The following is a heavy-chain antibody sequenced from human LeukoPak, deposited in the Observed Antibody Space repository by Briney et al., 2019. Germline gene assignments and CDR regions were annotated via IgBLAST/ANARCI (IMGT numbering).Heavy chain of an antibody. J-gene: IGHJ6*03. CDR3: ASSSIAARRYYYYYYMDV. CDR2: IYHSGST. D-gene: IGHD6-6*01. CDR1: GYSISSGYY. V-gene: IGHV4-38-2*01. Sequence: PSETLSLTCAVSGYSISSGYYWGWIRQPPGKGLEWIGSIYHSGSTYYNPSLKSRVTISVDTSKNQFSPKLSSVTAADTAVYYCASSSIAARRYYYYYYMDVWGKGTTVTVSS.